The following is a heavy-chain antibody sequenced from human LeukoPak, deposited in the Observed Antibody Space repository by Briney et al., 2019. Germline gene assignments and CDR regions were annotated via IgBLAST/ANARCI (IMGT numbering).Heavy chain of an antibody. D-gene: IGHD6-19*01. CDR2: IKQDGSEK. Sequence: PGGSLRLSCAASGFTFSSYWMSWVRQAPGKGLEWVANIKQDGSEKYYVDSVKGRFTISRDNAKNSLYLQMSSLRDEDTAVYYCAREGSGWSFDYWGQGTLVTVSS. CDR3: AREGSGWSFDY. V-gene: IGHV3-7*01. CDR1: GFTFSSYW. J-gene: IGHJ4*02.